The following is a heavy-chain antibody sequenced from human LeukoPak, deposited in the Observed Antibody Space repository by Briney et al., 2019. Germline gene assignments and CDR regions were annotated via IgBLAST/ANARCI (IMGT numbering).Heavy chain of an antibody. CDR2: ILTGGST. CDR3: ARGRPGFYFDY. CDR1: EFTVSHFY. D-gene: IGHD1-14*01. V-gene: IGHV3-66*01. Sequence: PGGSLRLSCAASEFTVSHFYITWVRQAPGKGLEWVSVILTGGSTYYVDSVKGRFTISRDDSTNTVYLQMNGLSAEDTAVYYCARGRPGFYFDYWGQGTLVTVSS. J-gene: IGHJ4*02.